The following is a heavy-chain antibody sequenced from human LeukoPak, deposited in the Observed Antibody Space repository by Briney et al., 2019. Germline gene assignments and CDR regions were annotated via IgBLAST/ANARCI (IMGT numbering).Heavy chain of an antibody. D-gene: IGHD3-10*01. CDR3: AERGYYYGSGSSYYFDS. J-gene: IGHJ4*02. CDR2: ISGGGDST. Sequence: GGSLRLSCAASGFTFSSHVMSWVRQAPGKGLEWVSTISGGGDSTYYADSVKGRFSISRDNSKNTLYLQMNSLRAEDTAVYYCAERGYYYGSGSSYYFDSWGQGTLVTVSS. V-gene: IGHV3-23*01. CDR1: GFTFSSHV.